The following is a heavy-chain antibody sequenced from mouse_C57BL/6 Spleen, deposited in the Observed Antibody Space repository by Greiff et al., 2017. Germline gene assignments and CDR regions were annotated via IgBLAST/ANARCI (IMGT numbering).Heavy chain of an antibody. CDR3: ASITTVVATGFDY. CDR2: ISSGSSTI. V-gene: IGHV5-17*01. CDR1: GFTFSDYG. D-gene: IGHD1-1*01. Sequence: EVQLVESGGGLVKPGGSLKLSCAASGFTFSDYGMHWVRQAPEQGLEWVAYISSGSSTIYYADTVKGRFTISRDNAKNTLFLQMTSLRSEDTAMYYCASITTVVATGFDYWGQGTTLTVSS. J-gene: IGHJ2*01.